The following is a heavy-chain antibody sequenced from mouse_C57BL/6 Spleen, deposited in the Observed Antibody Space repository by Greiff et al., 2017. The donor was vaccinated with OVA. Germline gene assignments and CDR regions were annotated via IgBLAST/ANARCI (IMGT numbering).Heavy chain of an antibody. Sequence: QVHVKQPGAELVRPGSSVKLSCKASGYTFTSYWMHWVKQRPIQGLEWIGNIDPSDSETHYNQKFKDKATLTVDKSSSTAYMQLSSLTSEDSAVYYCARLGDYDGYWGQGTTLTVSS. CDR3: ARLGDYDGY. CDR2: IDPSDSET. J-gene: IGHJ2*01. D-gene: IGHD2-4*01. CDR1: GYTFTSYW. V-gene: IGHV1-52*01.